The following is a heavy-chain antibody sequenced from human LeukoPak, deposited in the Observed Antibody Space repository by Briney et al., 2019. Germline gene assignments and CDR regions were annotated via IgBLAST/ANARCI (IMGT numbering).Heavy chain of an antibody. CDR2: ISSSGSTI. V-gene: IGHV3-11*01. D-gene: IGHD3-22*01. Sequence: GGSLRLSCAASGFTFSDYYMSWIRQAPGKGLEWVSYISSSGSTIYYADSVEGRFTISRDNAKNSLYLQMNSLRAEDTAVYYCARDSQYRVVIYYFDYWGQGTLVTVSS. J-gene: IGHJ4*02. CDR1: GFTFSDYY. CDR3: ARDSQYRVVIYYFDY.